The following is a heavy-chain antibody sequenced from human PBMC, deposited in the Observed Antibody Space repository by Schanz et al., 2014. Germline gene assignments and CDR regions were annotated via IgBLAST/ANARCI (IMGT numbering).Heavy chain of an antibody. CDR1: GFSFTTYA. Sequence: EVQLLESGGGLVQPGGSLRLSCASSGFSFTTYAMSWVRQAPGKGLEWVSYVSRSTPDIYYTDSVKGRFTISRDNSKSTLYLQMNSLRAEDTAVYYCAKDGPGGSGSYSADGGMDVWGQGTLVAVSS. CDR3: AKDGPGGSGSYSADGGMDV. J-gene: IGHJ4*02. D-gene: IGHD3-10*01. CDR2: VSRSTPDI. V-gene: IGHV3-23*01.